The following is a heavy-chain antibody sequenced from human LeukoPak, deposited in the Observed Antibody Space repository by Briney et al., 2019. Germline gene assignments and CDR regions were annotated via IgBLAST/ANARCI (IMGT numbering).Heavy chain of an antibody. J-gene: IGHJ4*02. CDR1: GFTFSRFG. D-gene: IGHD2-2*01. V-gene: IGHV3-30*02. Sequence: GALRLSCVGSGFTFSRFGMHWVRQAPGKGLEWVTFIRFDGGDKFYADSVKGRFTISRDNSKNTLYLQINSLRAEDTAVYYCASGVAMGSWGQGTLVTVSS. CDR3: ASGVAMGS. CDR2: IRFDGGDK.